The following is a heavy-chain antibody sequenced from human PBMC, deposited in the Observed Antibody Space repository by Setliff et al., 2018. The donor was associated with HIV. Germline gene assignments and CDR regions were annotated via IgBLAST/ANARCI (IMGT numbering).Heavy chain of an antibody. Sequence: SETLSLTCTVSGGSMSSSSYYWGWIRQTPDKGLEWIGIIYYSGATYYNPSLTSRVTISVDTSRNQFSLKLRSVTAADTAAYYCARDQKGYSYGYFDSWGQGTRVTVSS. CDR1: GGSMSSSSYY. CDR3: ARDQKGYSYGYFDS. V-gene: IGHV4-39*02. CDR2: IYYSGAT. J-gene: IGHJ4*02. D-gene: IGHD5-18*01.